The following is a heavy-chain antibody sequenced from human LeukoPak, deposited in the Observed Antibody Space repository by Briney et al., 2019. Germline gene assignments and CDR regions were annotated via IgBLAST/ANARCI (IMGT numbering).Heavy chain of an antibody. CDR3: ARGQKYYYDSSGYGPNDY. CDR1: GGSFSGYY. CDR2: INHSGST. Sequence: ASETLSLTCAVYGGSFSGYYWSWIRQPPGKGLEWIGEINHSGSTKYNPSLKSRVTISIDTSKNQSSLKVSSVTAADTAVYYCARGQKYYYDSSGYGPNDYWGQGTLVTVSS. J-gene: IGHJ4*02. V-gene: IGHV4-34*01. D-gene: IGHD3-22*01.